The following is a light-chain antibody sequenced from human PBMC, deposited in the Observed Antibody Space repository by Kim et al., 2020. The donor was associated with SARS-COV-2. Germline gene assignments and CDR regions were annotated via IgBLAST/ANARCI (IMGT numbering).Light chain of an antibody. CDR3: SSYTVSRTL. CDR2: DVR. J-gene: IGLJ2*01. V-gene: IGLV2-14*03. CDR1: SSDIRNHNV. Sequence: PGRSFATSYTGTSSDIRNHNVVSWYQQRPGKAPKLMIYDVRTRPSGVSNRFSGSKSGNTATLTISGLQAEDEADYYCSSYTVSRTLFGGGTQLTVL.